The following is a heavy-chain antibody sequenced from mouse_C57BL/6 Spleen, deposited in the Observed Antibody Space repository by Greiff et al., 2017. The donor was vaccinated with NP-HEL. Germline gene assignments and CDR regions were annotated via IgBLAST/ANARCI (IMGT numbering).Heavy chain of an antibody. CDR3: AKNDGYRYFDV. CDR1: GFTFSDYG. D-gene: IGHD2-3*01. CDR2: ISSGSSTI. J-gene: IGHJ1*03. Sequence: EVQRVESGGGLVKPGGSLKLSCAASGFTFSDYGMHWVRQAPEKGLEWVAYISSGSSTIYYADTVKGRFTISRDNAKNTLFLQMTSLRSEDTAMYYCAKNDGYRYFDVWGTGTTVTVSS. V-gene: IGHV5-17*01.